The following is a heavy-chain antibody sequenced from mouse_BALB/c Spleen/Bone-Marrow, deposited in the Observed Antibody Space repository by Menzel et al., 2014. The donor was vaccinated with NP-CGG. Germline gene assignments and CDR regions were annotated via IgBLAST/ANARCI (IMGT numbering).Heavy chain of an antibody. CDR1: GFNIKDTY. D-gene: IGHD1-1*01. CDR3: ARYYYGSSYFDY. V-gene: IGHV14-3*02. Sequence: EVKLMESGAELVKPGASVKLSCTASGFNIKDTYMHWVKQRPEQGLEWIGRIDPANGNTKYDPKFQGKATITADTSSNTAYLQLSSLTSEDTAVYYCARYYYGSSYFDYWGQGTTLTVSP. CDR2: IDPANGNT. J-gene: IGHJ2*01.